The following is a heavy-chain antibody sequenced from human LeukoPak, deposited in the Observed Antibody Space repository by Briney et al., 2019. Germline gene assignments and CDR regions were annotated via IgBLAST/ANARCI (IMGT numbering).Heavy chain of an antibody. V-gene: IGHV3-9*01. D-gene: IGHD4-17*01. CDR2: ISWNSGSI. CDR1: GFTFDDYA. CDR3: AKAGGDYGSAFDY. Sequence: PGGSLRLSCAASGFTFDDYAMHWVRQAPGKGLEWVSGISWNSGSIGYADSVKGRFTISRDNAKNSLYLQMNSLRAEDTAVYYCAKAGGDYGSAFDYWGQGTLVTVSS. J-gene: IGHJ4*02.